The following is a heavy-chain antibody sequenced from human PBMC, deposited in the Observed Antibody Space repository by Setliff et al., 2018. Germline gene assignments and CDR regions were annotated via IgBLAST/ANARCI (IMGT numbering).Heavy chain of an antibody. J-gene: IGHJ6*03. CDR1: GGTFSDYH. CDR3: ARMSGFQYIDV. V-gene: IGHV4-34*01. CDR2: IYHTEST. D-gene: IGHD3-3*01. Sequence: SETLSLTCAAYGGTFSDYHWTWVRQPPGKGLEWIGEIYHTESTNYNPSLKSRVTISLDTSKNQFSLSLTSVTAEDTAVYYCARMSGFQYIDVWDKGTTVTGLL.